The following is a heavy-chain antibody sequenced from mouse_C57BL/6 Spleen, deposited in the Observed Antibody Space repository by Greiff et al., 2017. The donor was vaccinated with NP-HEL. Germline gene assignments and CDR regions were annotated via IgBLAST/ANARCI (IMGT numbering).Heavy chain of an antibody. CDR3: ARGYYGSSPYWYFDD. CDR1: GYTFTSYW. CDR2: IDPSDSYT. D-gene: IGHD1-1*01. J-gene: IGHJ1*03. V-gene: IGHV1-69*01. Sequence: VQLQQPGAELVMPGASVKLSCKASGYTFTSYWMHWVKQRPGQGLEWIGEIDPSDSYTNYNQKFKGKSTLTVDKSSSTAYMQLSSLTSEDSSVYYCARGYYGSSPYWYFDDWGTGTTVTVSS.